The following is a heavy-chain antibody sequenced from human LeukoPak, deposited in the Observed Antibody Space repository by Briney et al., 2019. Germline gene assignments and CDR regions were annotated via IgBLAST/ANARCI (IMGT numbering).Heavy chain of an antibody. CDR2: ISGSSGNT. Sequence: GGSLRLSCVASRFSFSSYAMTWVRQVPEKGLEWVAAISGSSGNTYYSDSVTGRFTISRDNSKNTLYLQMNSLRAEDTARYYCARGWNGSYLRTFAHWGQGTLVTVSS. V-gene: IGHV3-23*01. CDR1: RFSFSSYA. CDR3: ARGWNGSYLRTFAH. D-gene: IGHD3-10*01. J-gene: IGHJ4*02.